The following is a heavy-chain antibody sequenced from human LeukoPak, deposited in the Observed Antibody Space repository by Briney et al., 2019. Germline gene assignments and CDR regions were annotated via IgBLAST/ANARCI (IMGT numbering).Heavy chain of an antibody. Sequence: GGSLRLSCAASGFTLSSYAMSWVRQAPGKGLEWVSAISGSGGSTYYADSVKGRFTISRDNSKNTLYLQMNSLRAEDTAVYYCAKDRHSSGWPFDYWGQGTLVTVSS. CDR3: AKDRHSSGWPFDY. V-gene: IGHV3-23*01. CDR2: ISGSGGST. D-gene: IGHD6-19*01. CDR1: GFTLSSYA. J-gene: IGHJ4*02.